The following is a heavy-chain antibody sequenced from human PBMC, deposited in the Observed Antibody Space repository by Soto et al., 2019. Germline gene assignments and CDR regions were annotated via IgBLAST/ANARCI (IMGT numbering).Heavy chain of an antibody. V-gene: IGHV3-30*18. Sequence: QVQLVESGGGVVQPGRSLRLSCAASGFTFSNYGMHWVRQAPGKGLEWVAFILYDGSDKYFADSVKGRFTISRDNSKNTLDLQMNSLRAEDTAVYYCAKDRIFMIRGVMNYYGMDVWGQGTTVTVSS. CDR1: GFTFSNYG. D-gene: IGHD3-10*01. CDR3: AKDRIFMIRGVMNYYGMDV. J-gene: IGHJ6*02. CDR2: ILYDGSDK.